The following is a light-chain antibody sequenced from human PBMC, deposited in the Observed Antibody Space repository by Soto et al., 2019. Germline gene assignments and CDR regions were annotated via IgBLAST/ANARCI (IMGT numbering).Light chain of an antibody. Sequence: SALTQPASVSGSPGQSITISCTGTSSDVGGYNYVSWYQQHPGKAPKLMIYEVSNRPSGVSNRFSGSKSGNTASLTISGLQAEDEADYYCSSYTSSMWNYVFGTGTKLTVL. CDR2: EVS. CDR1: SSDVGGYNY. J-gene: IGLJ1*01. V-gene: IGLV2-14*01. CDR3: SSYTSSMWNYV.